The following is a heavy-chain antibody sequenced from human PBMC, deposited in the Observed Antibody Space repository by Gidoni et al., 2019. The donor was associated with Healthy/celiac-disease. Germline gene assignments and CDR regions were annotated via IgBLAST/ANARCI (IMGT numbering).Heavy chain of an antibody. CDR2: MSSSSSYI. D-gene: IGHD5-12*01. J-gene: IGHJ6*02. CDR1: GFTFSSHR. V-gene: IGHV3-21*01. Sequence: EVQLVESGGGLVKPGGSLRLSCAASGFTFSSHRLNWVRQAPGKGLEWVSSMSSSSSYIYYADSVKGRFTIARDNAKNSLYLQMNSLRAEDTAVYYCARDTGYSGYDSHYYYGMDVWGQGTTVTVSS. CDR3: ARDTGYSGYDSHYYYGMDV.